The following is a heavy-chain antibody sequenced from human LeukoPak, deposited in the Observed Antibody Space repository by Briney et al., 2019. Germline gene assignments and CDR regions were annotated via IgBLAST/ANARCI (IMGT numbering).Heavy chain of an antibody. CDR2: ISYDGSDK. D-gene: IGHD6-19*01. CDR1: GFTFSNYG. J-gene: IGHJ4*02. CDR3: VKRVYTSVSFDC. Sequence: SGGSLRLSCAASGFTFSNYGMHWVRQTPGKGLEWVAVISYDGSDKYYVDSVKGRFTISRDNSKNTLNLQMNSLRAEDTALYYCVKRVYTSVSFDCWGQGTLVTVSS. V-gene: IGHV3-30*18.